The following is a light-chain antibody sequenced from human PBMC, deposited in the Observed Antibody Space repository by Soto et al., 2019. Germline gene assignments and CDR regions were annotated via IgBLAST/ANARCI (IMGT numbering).Light chain of an antibody. J-gene: IGKJ2*01. V-gene: IGKV1-5*03. CDR3: QQYNSYPVT. CDR1: QSISSW. CDR2: KAS. Sequence: DIQMTQSPSTLSASVGDRVTITCRASQSISSWLAWYQQKPGKAPNLLIYKASTLESGVPSRFSGSGSGTEFTLTISSLQADDLATYYCQQYNSYPVTFGQGTKLEIK.